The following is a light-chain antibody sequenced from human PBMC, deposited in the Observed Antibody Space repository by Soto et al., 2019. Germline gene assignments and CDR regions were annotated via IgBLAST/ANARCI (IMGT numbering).Light chain of an antibody. V-gene: IGKV3-20*01. J-gene: IGKJ4*01. CDR1: QSVSSSY. Sequence: EIVLTQSPGNVAFSPGERATLACRASQSVSSSYLAWYQKKPGQAPRLLIYGASSRATGIPDRFSGRGSGTDFSLTLSRLEPEDFAVYYCQQYGDSPTFGGGTKVDI. CDR3: QQYGDSPT. CDR2: GAS.